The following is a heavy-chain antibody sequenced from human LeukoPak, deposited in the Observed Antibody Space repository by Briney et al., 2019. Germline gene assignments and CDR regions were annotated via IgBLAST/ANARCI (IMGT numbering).Heavy chain of an antibody. Sequence: ASVKVSCEASGYTFTGYYMHWVRQAPGQGLEWMGWINPNSGGTNYAQKFQGRVTMTRDTSISTAYMELSRLRSDDTAVYYCARASDSGSYMAYNWFDPWGQGTLVTVSS. D-gene: IGHD3-10*01. CDR1: GYTFTGYY. J-gene: IGHJ5*02. CDR2: INPNSGGT. CDR3: ARASDSGSYMAYNWFDP. V-gene: IGHV1-2*02.